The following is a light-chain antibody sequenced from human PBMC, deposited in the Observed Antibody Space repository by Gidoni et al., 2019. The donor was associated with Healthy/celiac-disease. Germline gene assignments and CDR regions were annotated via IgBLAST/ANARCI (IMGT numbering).Light chain of an antibody. Sequence: VLSQSPATLSLSPGERATLSCRASQSVSSYLAWYQQNPGQAPRLLIYDASNRATGIPARFSGSGSGTDFTLTISSLEPEDFAVYYCQQSSNWPPYTFGQGTKLEIK. J-gene: IGKJ2*01. CDR2: DAS. V-gene: IGKV3-11*01. CDR1: QSVSSY. CDR3: QQSSNWPPYT.